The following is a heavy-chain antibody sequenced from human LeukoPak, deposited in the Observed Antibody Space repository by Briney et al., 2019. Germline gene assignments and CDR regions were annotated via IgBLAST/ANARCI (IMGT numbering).Heavy chain of an antibody. Sequence: PSETLFLTCTVSGGSMNPYFWSWIRQPPGKGLEWIGYIYYSGGTSYKAPLKSRVTISVDTSKSQFSLRLSSVTAADTAVYYCARVSQDYYDRSGYYYFDFWGLGTLVTVSS. CDR1: GGSMNPYF. CDR2: IYYSGGT. J-gene: IGHJ4*02. V-gene: IGHV4-59*01. CDR3: ARVSQDYYDRSGYYYFDF. D-gene: IGHD3-22*01.